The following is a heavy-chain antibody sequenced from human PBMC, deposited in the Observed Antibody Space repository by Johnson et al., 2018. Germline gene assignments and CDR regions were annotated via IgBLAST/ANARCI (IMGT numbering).Heavy chain of an antibody. V-gene: IGHV1-46*01. CDR1: GYTFTSYY. CDR2: INPSGGST. J-gene: IGHJ6*03. CDR3: ARRGQGIKLDV. Sequence: QVQLVQSGAEVKKPGASVKVSCKASGYTFTSYYMHWVRQAPGQGLEWMGIINPSGGSTSYAQKFQGRVTMTRDTSTSTVYMELSSLRAEDMAAYYCARRGQGIKLDVWGKGTTVTVS. D-gene: IGHD3-10*01.